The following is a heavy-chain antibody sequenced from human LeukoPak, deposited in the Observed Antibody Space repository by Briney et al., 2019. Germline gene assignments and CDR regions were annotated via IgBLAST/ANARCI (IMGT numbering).Heavy chain of an antibody. D-gene: IGHD4-11*01. CDR1: GGSFSGYY. J-gene: IGHJ6*03. CDR3: ARGVGVYSNYPTYYYYYYVDV. Sequence: PSETLSLTCAVYGGSFSGYYWSWIRQPPGKGLEWIGEVNHSGSTNYIPSLKSRVTISVDTSKNQFSLKLSSVTAADTAVYYCARGVGVYSNYPTYYYYYYVDVWGKGTTVTVSS. CDR2: VNHSGST. V-gene: IGHV4-34*01.